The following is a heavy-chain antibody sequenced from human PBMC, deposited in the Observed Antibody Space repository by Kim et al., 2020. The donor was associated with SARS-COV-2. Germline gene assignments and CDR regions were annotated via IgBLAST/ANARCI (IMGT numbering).Heavy chain of an antibody. D-gene: IGHD6-19*01. CDR1: GFTFSSHW. V-gene: IGHV3-74*01. CDR2: INSDGATT. Sequence: GGSLRLSCAASGFTFSSHWMHWVRQAPGKGLGWVSRINSDGATTSYGDSVKGRCTIFRDNAKNTLYLQMNSLTAEDTAVDYCARRQFTSGWYYFDYWGQG. J-gene: IGHJ4*02. CDR3: ARRQFTSGWYYFDY.